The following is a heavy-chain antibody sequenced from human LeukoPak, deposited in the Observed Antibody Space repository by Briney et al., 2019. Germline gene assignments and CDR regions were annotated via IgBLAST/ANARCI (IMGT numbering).Heavy chain of an antibody. Sequence: PSETLSLTCTVSGGSISSSSYYWGWIRQPLGKGLEWIGSIYYSGSTYYNPSLKSRVTISVDTSKNQFSLKLSSVTAADTAVYYRARTNSSSWYSLPFDAFDIWGQGTMVTVSS. CDR1: GGSISSSSYY. CDR2: IYYSGST. CDR3: ARTNSSSWYSLPFDAFDI. V-gene: IGHV4-39*01. D-gene: IGHD6-13*01. J-gene: IGHJ3*02.